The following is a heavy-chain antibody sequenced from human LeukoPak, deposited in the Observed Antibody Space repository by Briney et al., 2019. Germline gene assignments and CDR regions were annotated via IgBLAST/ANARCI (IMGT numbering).Heavy chain of an antibody. V-gene: IGHV1-2*06. CDR1: GYTFTGYY. Sequence: ASVKVSCKASGYTFTGYYMHWVRQAPGQGPEWMGRINPNSGGTNYAQKFQGRVTMTRDTSISTAYMELSRLRSDDTAVYYCARVNSGSSSHYWGQGTLVTVSS. CDR2: INPNSGGT. D-gene: IGHD3-10*01. J-gene: IGHJ4*02. CDR3: ARVNSGSSSHY.